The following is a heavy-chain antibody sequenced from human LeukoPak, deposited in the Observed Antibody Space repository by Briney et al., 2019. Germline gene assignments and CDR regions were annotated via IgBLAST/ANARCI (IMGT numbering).Heavy chain of an antibody. Sequence: SETLSLTCAVSGGSXSXSNWWXXXXXSPGXGLEWIGEIYHSGRTXYNPSLKSRVTISVDTSKNQFSLKLSSATAADTAVYYCARLNIEGEFYYFDYWGQGTLVTVSS. CDR3: ARLNIEGEFYYFDY. CDR2: IYHSGRT. D-gene: IGHD3-10*01. J-gene: IGHJ4*02. V-gene: IGHV4-4*02. CDR1: GGSXSXSNW.